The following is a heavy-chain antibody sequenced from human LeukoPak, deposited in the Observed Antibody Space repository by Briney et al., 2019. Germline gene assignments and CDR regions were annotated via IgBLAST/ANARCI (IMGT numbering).Heavy chain of an antibody. V-gene: IGHV3-30*19. Sequence: GGSLRLSCEASGFTFNNFGMHWVRQAPGKGLEWVAVISYDGSNKYYADSVKGRFTISRDNSKNTLYLQMNSLRAEDTAVYYCARDPDSSGYGDAFDIWGQGTMVTVSS. D-gene: IGHD3-22*01. J-gene: IGHJ3*02. CDR2: ISYDGSNK. CDR3: ARDPDSSGYGDAFDI. CDR1: GFTFNNFG.